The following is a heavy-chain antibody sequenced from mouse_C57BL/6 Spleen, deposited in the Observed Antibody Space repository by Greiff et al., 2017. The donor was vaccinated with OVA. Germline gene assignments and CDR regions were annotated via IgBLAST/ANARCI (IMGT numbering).Heavy chain of an antibody. Sequence: DVQLQESGPELVKPGASVKIPCKASGYTFTDYNMDWVKQSHGKSLEWIGDINPNNGGTIYNQKFKGKATLTVDKSSSTAYMELRSLTSEDTAVYYCARERNYYGSSSNWYFDVWGTGTTVTVSS. CDR1: GYTFTDYN. D-gene: IGHD1-1*01. J-gene: IGHJ1*03. V-gene: IGHV1-18*01. CDR3: ARERNYYGSSSNWYFDV. CDR2: INPNNGGT.